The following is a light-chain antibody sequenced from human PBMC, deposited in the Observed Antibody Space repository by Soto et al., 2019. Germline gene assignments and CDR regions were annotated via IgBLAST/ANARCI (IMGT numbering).Light chain of an antibody. V-gene: IGKV4-1*01. CDR2: WAS. CDR1: QSVLNISTNKNY. Sequence: DIVMTQSPDSLSVSLGERATMNCKSSQSVLNISTNKNYLAWYQQKPGQPPKLLIYWASTRESGVPDRFSGSGSGTDFTLTISTLQAEDVAIYYCQQFDSSPWTFGQGTKVDIK. CDR3: QQFDSSPWT. J-gene: IGKJ1*01.